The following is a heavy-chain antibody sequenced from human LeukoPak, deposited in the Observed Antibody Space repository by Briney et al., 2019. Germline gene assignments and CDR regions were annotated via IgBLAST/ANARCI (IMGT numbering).Heavy chain of an antibody. Sequence: SETLSLTCTVSGDSFSYFYWSWIRQPPGKGLEWIGYIYYSGSTNYNPSLKSRVTMSVDTSKNQFSLKVSSVTAADTAVYYCARVFDSGSQAYFYYMDVWGKGTTVTIFS. CDR2: IYYSGST. CDR3: ARVFDSGSQAYFYYMDV. J-gene: IGHJ6*03. D-gene: IGHD3-10*01. CDR1: GDSFSYFY. V-gene: IGHV4-59*01.